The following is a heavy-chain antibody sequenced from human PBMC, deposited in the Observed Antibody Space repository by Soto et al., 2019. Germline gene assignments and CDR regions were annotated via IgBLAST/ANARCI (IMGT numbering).Heavy chain of an antibody. CDR3: ARDRIEGQLWLSGAFDI. CDR2: IKTKTDGETT. V-gene: IGHV3-15*07. CDR1: GFTFSNAW. Sequence: GGSLRLSCAASGFTFSNAWMNWVRQAPGKGLEWVGRIKTKTDGETTDYVAPVKGRFTISRDNSKNTLYLQMNSLKTEDTAVYYCARDRIEGQLWLSGAFDIWGQGTMVTVSS. D-gene: IGHD5-18*01. J-gene: IGHJ3*02.